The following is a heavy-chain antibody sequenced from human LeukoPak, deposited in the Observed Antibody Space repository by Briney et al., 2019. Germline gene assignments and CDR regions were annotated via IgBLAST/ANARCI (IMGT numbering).Heavy chain of an antibody. D-gene: IGHD6-13*01. CDR2: INHSGTT. V-gene: IGHV4-34*01. Sequence: SETLSLTCAVYGGPFSVYYWSRIRQPPGKGLEWIGEINHSGTTNYNPSHKSRVTISVDTSKNQVSLKLSSVTAADTAVYFCAREVAWSSAGPYYMDVWGKGTTVTVSS. CDR3: AREVAWSSAGPYYMDV. CDR1: GGPFSVYY. J-gene: IGHJ6*03.